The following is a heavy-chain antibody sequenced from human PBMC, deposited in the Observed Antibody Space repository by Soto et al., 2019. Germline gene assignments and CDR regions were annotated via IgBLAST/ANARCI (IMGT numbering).Heavy chain of an antibody. D-gene: IGHD6-19*01. CDR2: IYSGGTT. J-gene: IGHJ4*02. CDR3: TRDRSSGWSEY. CDR1: GFTVTNNY. V-gene: IGHV3-66*01. Sequence: VQLVESGGGLVQPGGSLRVSCAASGFTVTNNYMSWVRQAPGKGLEWVSVIYSGGTTDYADSVKGRFTISRDNSKNTLYLLMNSFRGDDTAVYYCTRDRSSGWSEYWGQGAMVTVSS.